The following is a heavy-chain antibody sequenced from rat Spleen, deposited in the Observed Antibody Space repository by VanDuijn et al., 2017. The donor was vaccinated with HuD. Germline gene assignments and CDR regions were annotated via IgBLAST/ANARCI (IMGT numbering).Heavy chain of an antibody. V-gene: IGHV5-25*01. J-gene: IGHJ3*01. CDR3: ARDNYDGTYYYGFAY. CDR2: ISTGGGHT. D-gene: IGHD1-12*02. Sequence: EVQLVESGGGLVQPGRSLKLSCAASGFTYDNYVMAWVRQVPTKGLEWVASISTGGGHTYYRDSVKGRFTISRDNGKSTLYLQMNSLRSEDTATYYCARDNYDGTYYYGFAYWGQGTLVTVSS. CDR1: GFTYDNYV.